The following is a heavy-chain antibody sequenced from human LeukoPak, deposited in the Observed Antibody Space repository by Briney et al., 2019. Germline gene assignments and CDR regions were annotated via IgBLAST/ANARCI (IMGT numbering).Heavy chain of an antibody. Sequence: SETLSLTCAVYGGSFSGYYWSWIRQPPGKGLEWIGEINHSGSTNYNPSLKSRVTISVDTSKNQFSLKLSSVTAADTAVYYCARGGYTDRGYFQHGARAPWSPSPQ. CDR1: GGSFSGYY. J-gene: IGHJ1*01. D-gene: IGHD6-13*01. CDR3: ARGGYTDRGYFQH. V-gene: IGHV4-34*01. CDR2: INHSGST.